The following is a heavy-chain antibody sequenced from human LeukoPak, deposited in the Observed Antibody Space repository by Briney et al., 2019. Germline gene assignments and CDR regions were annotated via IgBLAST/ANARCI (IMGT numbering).Heavy chain of an antibody. CDR2: IYYSGST. V-gene: IGHV4-59*01. Sequence: SETLSLTCTVSGGSISSYYWSWIRQPPGKGLEWIGYIYYSGSTNYNPSLKSRVTISVDTSKNQFSLKLSSVTAADTAVYYCARDNGSGLGDAFDIWGQGTMVTVSS. J-gene: IGHJ3*02. CDR3: ARDNGSGLGDAFDI. D-gene: IGHD3-10*01. CDR1: GGSISSYY.